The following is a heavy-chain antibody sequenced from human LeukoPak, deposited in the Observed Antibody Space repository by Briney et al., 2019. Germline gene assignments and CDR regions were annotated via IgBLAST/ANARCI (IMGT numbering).Heavy chain of an antibody. D-gene: IGHD5-18*01. J-gene: IGHJ4*02. CDR3: ARHVNTAMVFYY. CDR1: GSIFTSYW. Sequence: GASLQISCKGAGSIFTSYWIGGGRQLPGKGLEWMGIIYPGDSDTRYSPSFQGQVTLSSDKSISTAYLQWSNLKASDSAMYYCARHVNTAMVFYYWGQGTLVTVSS. V-gene: IGHV5-51*01. CDR2: IYPGDSDT.